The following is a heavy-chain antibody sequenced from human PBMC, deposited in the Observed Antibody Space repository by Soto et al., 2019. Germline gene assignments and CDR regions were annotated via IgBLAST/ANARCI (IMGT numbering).Heavy chain of an antibody. CDR2: ISAYNGNT. Sequence: GASVKVSCKASGYTFTSYGISWVRQAPGQGLEWMGWISAYNGNTNYAQKLQGRVTMTTDTSTSTAYMELRSLRSDDTAVYYCARGPFVVVTAIRQYYYGMDGWGKGPRVTVSS. D-gene: IGHD2-21*02. CDR1: GYTFTSYG. CDR3: ARGPFVVVTAIRQYYYGMDG. J-gene: IGHJ6*04. V-gene: IGHV1-18*01.